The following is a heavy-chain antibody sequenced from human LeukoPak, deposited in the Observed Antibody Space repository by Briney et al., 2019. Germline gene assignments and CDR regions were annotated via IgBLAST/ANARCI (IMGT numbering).Heavy chain of an antibody. CDR2: ISSGSSTI. V-gene: IGHV3-48*01. CDR3: ARVPLLWFGELWGDYFDY. CDR1: GFTFSSYS. D-gene: IGHD3-10*01. Sequence: GGSLRLSRAASGFTFSSYSMNWVRQAPGKGLEWVSYISSGSSTIYYADSVKGRFTISRENAKNSLYLQMNSLRAEDTAVYYCARVPLLWFGELWGDYFDYWGQGTLVTVSS. J-gene: IGHJ4*02.